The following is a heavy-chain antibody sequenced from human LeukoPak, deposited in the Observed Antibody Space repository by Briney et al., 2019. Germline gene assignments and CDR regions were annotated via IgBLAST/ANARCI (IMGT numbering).Heavy chain of an antibody. V-gene: IGHV3-30*02. CDR3: AKEVVVVAAPEYYFDY. J-gene: IGHJ4*02. CDR2: IRYDGSNK. CDR1: GFTFSSYG. D-gene: IGHD2-15*01. Sequence: PGGPLRLSCAASGFTFSSYGMHWVRQAPGKGLEWVAFIRYDGSNKYYADSVKGRFTISRDNSKNTLYLQMNSLRAEDTAVYYCAKEVVVVAAPEYYFDYWGQGTLVTVSS.